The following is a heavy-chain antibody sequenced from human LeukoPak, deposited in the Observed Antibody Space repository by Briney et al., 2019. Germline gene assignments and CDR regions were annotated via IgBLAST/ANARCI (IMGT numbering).Heavy chain of an antibody. CDR3: ARGPPTSRSGAHFDY. CDR2: ISYSGNNY. Sequence: GGSLRLSCVASGFTFNNYWMSWVRQAPGEGLQWVAFISYSGNNYYYADSVKGRFIISRDDSKNTLYVEMNSLRLDDTAIYYCARGPPTSRSGAHFDYWGQGSLVTVST. D-gene: IGHD5-12*01. J-gene: IGHJ4*02. V-gene: IGHV3-30*03. CDR1: GFTFNNYW.